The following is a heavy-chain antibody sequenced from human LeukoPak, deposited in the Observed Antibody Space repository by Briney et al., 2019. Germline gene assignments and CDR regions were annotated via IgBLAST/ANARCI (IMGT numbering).Heavy chain of an antibody. Sequence: TGGSLRLSCAASGFTFSNYWMHWVRQAPGKGLVWVSRISSDGSSTSYADSVKGRFTISRDNAKNTLYLQMNSLRAEDTAVYYCARTAYSDYSLGFWGQGTPVTVSS. J-gene: IGHJ4*02. CDR3: ARTAYSDYSLGF. V-gene: IGHV3-74*01. D-gene: IGHD5-12*01. CDR1: GFTFSNYW. CDR2: ISSDGSST.